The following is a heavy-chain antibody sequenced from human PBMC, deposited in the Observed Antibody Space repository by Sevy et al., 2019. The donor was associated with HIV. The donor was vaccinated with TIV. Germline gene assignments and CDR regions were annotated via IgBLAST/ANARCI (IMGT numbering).Heavy chain of an antibody. V-gene: IGHV3-7*01. D-gene: IGHD2-8*01. CDR3: GSVLMGYFDL. CDR1: EFTLSRYW. Sequence: GGSLRLSCAASEFTLSRYWMSWVCQAPGKGLEWVANINQDGSEKYYVDSVKGRFTISRDNAENSVYLQMNSLRAEDTALYYCGSVLMGYFDLWGRGTLVTVSS. CDR2: INQDGSEK. J-gene: IGHJ2*01.